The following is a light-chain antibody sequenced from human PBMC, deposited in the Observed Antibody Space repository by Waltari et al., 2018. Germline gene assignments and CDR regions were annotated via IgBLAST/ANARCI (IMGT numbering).Light chain of an antibody. V-gene: IGLV2-8*01. CDR1: SSDVGGFDY. Sequence: QSALTQPPSASGSPGQSVTISCTGTSSDVGGFDYVSWYQQHPGTVPSLMIYEVSKRPSGVPDGFSGSKSGNTASLTVSGLQVEDEADYYCSSFAGSSQMLFGGGTKLTVL. J-gene: IGLJ2*01. CDR2: EVS. CDR3: SSFAGSSQML.